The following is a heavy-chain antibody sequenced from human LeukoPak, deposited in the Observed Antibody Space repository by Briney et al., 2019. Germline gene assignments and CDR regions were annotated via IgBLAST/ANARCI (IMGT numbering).Heavy chain of an antibody. Sequence: ASVKVSCKASGYTXTXXYMHXXXXXXGQXXEWMGWINPNSGGTNYAQKFQGRVTMTRDTSISTAYMELSRLRSDDTAVYYCARLRADHFDYWGQGTLVTVSS. CDR2: INPNSGGT. V-gene: IGHV1-2*02. D-gene: IGHD5-12*01. J-gene: IGHJ4*02. CDR1: GYTXTXXY. CDR3: ARLRADHFDY.